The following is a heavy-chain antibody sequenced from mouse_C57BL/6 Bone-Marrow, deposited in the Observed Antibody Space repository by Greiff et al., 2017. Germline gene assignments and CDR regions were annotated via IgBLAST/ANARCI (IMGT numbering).Heavy chain of an antibody. CDR3: ARGRASDYDSGGYYFDY. CDR2: IYPGSGNT. J-gene: IGHJ2*01. CDR1: GYTFTDYY. V-gene: IGHV1-76*01. D-gene: IGHD2-4*01. Sequence: QVQLQQSGAELVRPGASVKLSCKASGYTFTDYYINWVKQRPGQGLEWIARIYPGSGNTYYNEKFKGKATLTAEKSSSTAYMQLSSLTSEDSAVYFCARGRASDYDSGGYYFDYWGQGTTLTVSS.